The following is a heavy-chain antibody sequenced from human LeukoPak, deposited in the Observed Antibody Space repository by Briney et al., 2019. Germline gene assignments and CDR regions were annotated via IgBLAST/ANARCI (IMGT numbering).Heavy chain of an antibody. CDR3: ARGIAAAE. J-gene: IGHJ4*02. D-gene: IGHD6-13*01. V-gene: IGHV3-30-3*01. CDR1: GFTFSSYA. CDR2: ISYDGSNK. Sequence: PGRSLRLSCAASGFTFSSYAMHWVRQASGKGLEWVAVISYDGSNKYYADSVKGRFTISRDNSKNTLYLQMNSLRAEDTAVYYCARGIAAAEWGQGTLVTVSS.